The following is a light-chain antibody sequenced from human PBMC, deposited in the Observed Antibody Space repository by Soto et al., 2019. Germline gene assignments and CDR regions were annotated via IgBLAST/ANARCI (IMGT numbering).Light chain of an antibody. CDR2: GAS. CDR3: QQYGSSQT. J-gene: IGKJ1*01. Sequence: ELVLTQSPGTLSLPPGERATLSCRASQSVSSSYLAWYQQKPGQAPRLLIYGASSRATGIPDRFSGSGSGTDFTLTISRLEPEDFAVYYCQQYGSSQTFGQGTKV. CDR1: QSVSSSY. V-gene: IGKV3-20*01.